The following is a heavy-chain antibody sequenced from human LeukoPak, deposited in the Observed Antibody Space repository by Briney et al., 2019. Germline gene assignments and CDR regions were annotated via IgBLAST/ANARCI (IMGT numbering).Heavy chain of an antibody. V-gene: IGHV1-18*01. CDR3: ARDRQLWGGNYNWFDP. CDR2: ISAYTGNT. Sequence: ASVKVSCKASGYTFTSYGISWVRQAPGQGLEWMGWISAYTGNTNYAQILQGRVTMTTDTSTSTAYMELRSLRSDDTAVYYCARDRQLWGGNYNWFDPWGQGTLVTVSS. J-gene: IGHJ5*02. CDR1: GYTFTSYG. D-gene: IGHD4-23*01.